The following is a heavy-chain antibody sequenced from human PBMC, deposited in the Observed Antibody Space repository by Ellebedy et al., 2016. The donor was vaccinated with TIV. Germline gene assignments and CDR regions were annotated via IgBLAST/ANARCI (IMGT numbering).Heavy chain of an antibody. J-gene: IGHJ4*02. CDR2: FSDST. V-gene: IGHV3-23*01. CDR1: GFTFSSFA. D-gene: IGHD4-23*01. Sequence: GESLKISCAASGFTFSSFAMSWVRQAPGKGLEWVSGFSDSTYYADSVKGRFTISRDNSKNTLYLQMNSLRAEDTAVYYCARDAAGNGGKLDYWGQGALVTVSS. CDR3: ARDAAGNGGKLDY.